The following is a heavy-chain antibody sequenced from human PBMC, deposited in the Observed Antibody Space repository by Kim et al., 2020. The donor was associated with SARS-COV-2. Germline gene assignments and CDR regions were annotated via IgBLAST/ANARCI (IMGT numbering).Heavy chain of an antibody. D-gene: IGHD3-9*01. CDR3: ARRAGRYDILTDPDY. J-gene: IGHJ4*02. V-gene: IGHV4-39*01. Sequence: PALKSRVTISVDTSKNQCALKLSSVTAADTAVYYCARRAGRYDILTDPDYWGQGTLVTVSS.